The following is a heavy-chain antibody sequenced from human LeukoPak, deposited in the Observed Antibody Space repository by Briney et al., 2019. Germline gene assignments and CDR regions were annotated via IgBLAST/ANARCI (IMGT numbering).Heavy chain of an antibody. CDR3: ARVPPDFWSGYCDY. D-gene: IGHD3-3*01. J-gene: IGHJ4*02. CDR2: ISAYNGNT. V-gene: IGHV1-18*01. CDR1: GYTFTSYG. Sequence: VASVKVSCKASGYTFTSYGISWVRQAPGQGLEWMGWISAYNGNTNYAQKLQGRVTMTTDTSTSTAYMELRSLRSDDTAVYYCARVPPDFWSGYCDYWGQGTLVTVSS.